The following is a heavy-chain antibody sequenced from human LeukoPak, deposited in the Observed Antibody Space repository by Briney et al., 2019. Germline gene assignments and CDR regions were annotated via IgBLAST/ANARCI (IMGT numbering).Heavy chain of an antibody. V-gene: IGHV3-30*04. CDR2: ISYDGSNK. CDR1: GFTFSSYA. D-gene: IGHD6-13*01. J-gene: IGHJ4*02. CDR3: AKARVAAAGRVDY. Sequence: GRSLRLSCAASGFTFSSYAMYWVRQAPGKGLEWVAVISYDGSNKYYADSVKGRFTISRDNSKNTLYLQMNSLRAEDTAVYYCAKARVAAAGRVDYWGQGTLVTVSS.